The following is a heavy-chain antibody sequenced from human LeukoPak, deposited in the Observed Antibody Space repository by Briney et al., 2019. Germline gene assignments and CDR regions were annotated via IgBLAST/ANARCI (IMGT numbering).Heavy chain of an antibody. J-gene: IGHJ2*01. D-gene: IGHD5-18*01. CDR3: ARVIYSPAPYWYFDL. CDR2: IKQDGSEK. V-gene: IGHV3-7*01. Sequence: GGSLRLSCAASGFTLSSYWMAWVRQAPGKGLEWVANIKQDGSEKYFVDSVKGRFTISRDNTKNSLYLQMNSLRAEDTAVYYCARVIYSPAPYWYFDLWGRGTLGTVTS. CDR1: GFTLSSYW.